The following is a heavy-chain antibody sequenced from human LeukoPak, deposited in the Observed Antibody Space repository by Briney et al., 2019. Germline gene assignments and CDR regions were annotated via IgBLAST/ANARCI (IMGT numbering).Heavy chain of an antibody. CDR1: GGSISSYY. Sequence: SETLSLTCTVSGGSISSYYWSWIRQPPGKGLEWSGYISYSGSTNFNPSLKSRVTISVDTSKNQFSLKLSSVTAADTAVYYCAREGTAGTNLNWFDPWGQGTLVTVSS. J-gene: IGHJ5*02. CDR3: AREGTAGTNLNWFDP. D-gene: IGHD1-1*01. CDR2: ISYSGST. V-gene: IGHV4-59*01.